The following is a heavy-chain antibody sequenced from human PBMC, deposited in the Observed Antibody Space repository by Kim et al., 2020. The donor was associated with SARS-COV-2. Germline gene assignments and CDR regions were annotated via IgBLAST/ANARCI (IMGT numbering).Heavy chain of an antibody. CDR2: INPNGRSI. V-gene: IGHV3-74*01. Sequence: GGSLRLSCAGSGFTFSDYWMHWVRQESGKGLVWVARINPNGRSISYADSVKGRFTFSRDNAKNTLYLQMNSLRAEDTAVYYWVRGGPGYCSGDSCYAGDYWGQGTLVAVSS. J-gene: IGHJ4*02. CDR1: GFTFSDYW. CDR3: VRGGPGYCSGDSCYAGDY. D-gene: IGHD2-15*01.